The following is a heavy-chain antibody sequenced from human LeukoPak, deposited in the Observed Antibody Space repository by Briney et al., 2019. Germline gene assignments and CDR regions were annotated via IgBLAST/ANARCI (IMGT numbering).Heavy chain of an antibody. D-gene: IGHD1-14*01. CDR2: MNPNSGNT. J-gene: IGHJ6*02. V-gene: IGHV1-8*01. Sequence: ASVKVSCKASGYTFTSYDINWVRQATGQGLEGTGWMNPNSGNTGYAQKFQGRVTMTRNTSISTAYMELSSLRSEDTAVYYCAINRATYYYYGLDVWGQGTTVTVSS. CDR3: AINRATYYYYGLDV. CDR1: GYTFTSYD.